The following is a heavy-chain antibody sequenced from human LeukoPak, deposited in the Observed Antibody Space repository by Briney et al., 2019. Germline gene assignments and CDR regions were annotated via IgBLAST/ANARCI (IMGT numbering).Heavy chain of an antibody. J-gene: IGHJ6*02. CDR3: ARDLDWNDENNYYGMDV. V-gene: IGHV1-2*02. CDR2: INPNSGGT. D-gene: IGHD1-1*01. Sequence: ASVKVSSKASGYTFTAYNMHWVRQAPGQGLEWMGWINPNSGGTNYAQKFQGRVTMTRDTSISTAYMELSRLRSDDTAVYYCARDLDWNDENNYYGMDVWGQGTTVTVSS. CDR1: GYTFTAYN.